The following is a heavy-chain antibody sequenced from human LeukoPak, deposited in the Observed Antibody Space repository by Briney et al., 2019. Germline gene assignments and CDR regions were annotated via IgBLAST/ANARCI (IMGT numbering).Heavy chain of an antibody. D-gene: IGHD1-26*01. CDR2: IWYDGSNK. Sequence: GGSLRLSCAASGFTFSSYGMHWVRQAPGKGLEWVAVIWYDGSNKYYADSVKGRSTISRDNSKNTLYLQMNNLRAEDTGVYYCARAVGPFDYWGQGTLVTVSS. CDR3: ARAVGPFDY. V-gene: IGHV3-33*01. CDR1: GFTFSSYG. J-gene: IGHJ4*02.